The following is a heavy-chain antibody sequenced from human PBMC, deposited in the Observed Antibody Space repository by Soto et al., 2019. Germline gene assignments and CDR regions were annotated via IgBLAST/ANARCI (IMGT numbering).Heavy chain of an antibody. J-gene: IGHJ4*02. Sequence: QVHLVQSGAEVKKPGASVKVSCRASGYTFTSYYMHWVRQAPGQGLEWMGVINPSGTYTSYAQRCQGRVTMTXXTXTXXGYMELSSLRSEDTAVYYCAGASEFSGSAPYSFDYGGQGALVTVSS. V-gene: IGHV1-46*01. CDR2: INPSGTYT. D-gene: IGHD3-22*01. CDR1: GYTFTSYY. CDR3: AGASEFSGSAPYSFDY.